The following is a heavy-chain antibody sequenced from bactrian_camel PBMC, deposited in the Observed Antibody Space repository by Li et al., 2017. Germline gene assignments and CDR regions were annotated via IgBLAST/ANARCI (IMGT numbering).Heavy chain of an antibody. Sequence: HVQLVESGGGSVQAGGSLRLSCATSGFTFSLWSIAWFHQAPGKEREGVATIDAENTATYGKSVKGRFTISKDNAKNTLYLQMNNLKPEDTAMYFCAASWYPCEVDDSENEHRWWGQGTQVTVS. D-gene: IGHD6*01. CDR1: GFTFSLWS. CDR2: IDAENTA. CDR3: AASWYPCEVDDSENEHRW. J-gene: IGHJ4*01. V-gene: IGHV3S55*01.